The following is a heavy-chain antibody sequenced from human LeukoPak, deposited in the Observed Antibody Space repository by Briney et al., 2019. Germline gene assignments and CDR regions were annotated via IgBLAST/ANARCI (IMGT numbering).Heavy chain of an antibody. V-gene: IGHV4-39*01. CDR2: IYYSGST. Sequence: SETLSLSCTVSGGSISSSSYYWGWIRKPPGKGLEWIGSIYYSGSTYYNPSLKSRVTISVDTSKNQFFLKLSSVTAADTAVYYCARSLQWLVQIYFDYWGQGTLVTVSS. J-gene: IGHJ4*02. CDR3: ARSLQWLVQIYFDY. CDR1: GGSISSSSYY. D-gene: IGHD6-19*01.